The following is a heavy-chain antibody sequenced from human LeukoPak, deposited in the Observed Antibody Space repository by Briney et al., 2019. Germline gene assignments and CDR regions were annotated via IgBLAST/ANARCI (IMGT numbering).Heavy chain of an antibody. CDR3: ARELGSSGGSFDY. J-gene: IGHJ4*02. CDR2: ISYDGSNK. Sequence: QPGRSLRLSCAASGFTFSSYAMHWARQAPGKGLEWVAVISYDGSNKYYADSVKGRFTISRDNSKNTLYLQMNSLRAEDTAVYYCARELGSSGGSFDYWGQGTLVTVSS. V-gene: IGHV3-30-3*01. CDR1: GFTFSSYA. D-gene: IGHD6-19*01.